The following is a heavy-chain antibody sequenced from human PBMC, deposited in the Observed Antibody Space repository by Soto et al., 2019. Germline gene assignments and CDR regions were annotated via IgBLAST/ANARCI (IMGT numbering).Heavy chain of an antibody. CDR3: ARSPEATVTAFDS. CDR2: IYYSGRT. V-gene: IGHV4-31*03. D-gene: IGHD4-17*01. Sequence: QVQLQESGPGLVKPSQTLSLTCTVSCGSISSGGYYWSWIRQHPGKGLEWIGYIYYSGRTYYNPSLTSRVTISVETSKNQFSLTIRSVTAADTAVYYCARSPEATVTAFDSGGQGTMVTVSA. CDR1: CGSISSGGYY. J-gene: IGHJ4*02.